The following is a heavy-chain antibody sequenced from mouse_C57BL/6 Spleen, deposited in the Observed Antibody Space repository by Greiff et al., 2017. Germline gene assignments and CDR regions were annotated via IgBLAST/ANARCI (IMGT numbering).Heavy chain of an antibody. Sequence: VQLQQSGPELVKPGASVKIPCKASGYTFTDYNMDWVKQSHGKSLEWIGDINPNNGGTIYNQKFKGKATLTVDKSSSTAYMELRSLTSEDTAVYYCARWGTAQATAWFAYWGQGTLVTVSA. J-gene: IGHJ3*01. D-gene: IGHD3-2*02. CDR1: GYTFTDYN. V-gene: IGHV1-18*01. CDR2: INPNNGGT. CDR3: ARWGTAQATAWFAY.